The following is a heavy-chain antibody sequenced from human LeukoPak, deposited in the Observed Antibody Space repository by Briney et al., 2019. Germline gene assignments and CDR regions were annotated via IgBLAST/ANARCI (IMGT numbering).Heavy chain of an antibody. CDR3: AAKSIAAAGTTFDY. D-gene: IGHD6-13*01. J-gene: IGHJ4*02. CDR1: GFTFTSSA. V-gene: IGHV1-58*02. CDR2: IVVGSGNT. Sequence: SVKVSRKASGFTFTSSAMQWVRQARGQRLEWIGWIVVGSGNTNYAQKFQERVTITRDMSTSTAYMELSSLRSEDTAVYYCAAKSIAAAGTTFDYWGQGTLVTVSS.